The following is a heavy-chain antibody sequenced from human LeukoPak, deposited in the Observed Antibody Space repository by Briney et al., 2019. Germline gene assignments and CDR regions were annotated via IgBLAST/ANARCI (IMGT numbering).Heavy chain of an antibody. D-gene: IGHD3-22*01. J-gene: IGHJ4*02. CDR3: ARGPWGVSSGYYGYFDF. V-gene: IGHV3-30-3*01. Sequence: GRSLRLSCAASGFTFSSYAMHRVRQAPGKGLEWVAVISYDGSNKYYADSVKGRFTISRDNSKNTLYLQMNSLRAEDTAVYYCARGPWGVSSGYYGYFDFWGQGTLVTVSS. CDR1: GFTFSSYA. CDR2: ISYDGSNK.